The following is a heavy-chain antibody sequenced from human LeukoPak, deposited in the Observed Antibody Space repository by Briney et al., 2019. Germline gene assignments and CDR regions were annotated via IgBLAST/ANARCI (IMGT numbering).Heavy chain of an antibody. J-gene: IGHJ4*02. CDR3: ARRQLWPTRRFDY. CDR1: GGSISSSNW. CDR2: INHSGST. Sequence: SETLSLTCAVSGGSISSSNWWSWVRQPPGKGLEWIGEINHSGSTNYNPSLKSRVTISVDTSKNQFSLKLSSVTAADTAVYYCARRQLWPTRRFDYWGQGTLVTVSS. D-gene: IGHD5-18*01. V-gene: IGHV4-4*02.